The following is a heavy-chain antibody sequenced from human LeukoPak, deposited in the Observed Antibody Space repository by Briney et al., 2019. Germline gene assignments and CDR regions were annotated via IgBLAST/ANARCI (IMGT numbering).Heavy chain of an antibody. CDR2: INPNSGGT. V-gene: IGHV1-2*02. Sequence: GASVKVSCKASGGTFSSYAISWVRQAPGQGLEWMGWINPNSGGTNYAQKFQGRVTMTRDTSISTAYMELSRLRSDDTAVYYCAREVAGFDYWGQGTLVTVSS. D-gene: IGHD6-19*01. CDR1: GGTFSSYA. CDR3: AREVAGFDY. J-gene: IGHJ4*02.